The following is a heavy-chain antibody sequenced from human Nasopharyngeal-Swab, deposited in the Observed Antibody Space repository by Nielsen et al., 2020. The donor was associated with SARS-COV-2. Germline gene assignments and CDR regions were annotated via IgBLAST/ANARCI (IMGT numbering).Heavy chain of an antibody. D-gene: IGHD3-9*01. CDR2: ISWDGGST. CDR1: GFTFDDYT. CDR3: AKDSQGSVLRYFDWLPYGMDV. J-gene: IGHJ6*02. V-gene: IGHV3-43*01. Sequence: GESLKIPCAASGFTFDDYTMHWVRQAPGKGLEWVSLISWDGGSTYYADSVKGRFTISRDNSKNSLYLQMNSLRTEDTALYYCAKDSQGSVLRYFDWLPYGMDVWGQGTTVTVSS.